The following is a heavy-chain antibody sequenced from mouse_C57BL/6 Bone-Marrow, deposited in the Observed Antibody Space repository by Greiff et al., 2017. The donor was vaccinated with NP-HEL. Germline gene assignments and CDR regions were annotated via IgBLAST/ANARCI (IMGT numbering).Heavy chain of an antibody. CDR1: GYSITSGYY. CDR3: ARVITTVVAPY. CDR2: ISYDGSN. D-gene: IGHD1-1*01. J-gene: IGHJ3*01. Sequence: DVQLVESGPGLVKPSQSLSLTCSVTGYSITSGYYWNWIRQFPGNKLEWMGYISYDGSNNYNPSLKNRISITRDTSKNQFFLKLNSVTTEDTATYYCARVITTVVAPYWGQGTLVTVSA. V-gene: IGHV3-6*01.